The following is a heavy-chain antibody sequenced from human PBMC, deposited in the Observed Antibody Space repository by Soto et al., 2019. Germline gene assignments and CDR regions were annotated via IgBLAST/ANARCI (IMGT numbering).Heavy chain of an antibody. V-gene: IGHV1-46*01. CDR3: ARDRDWGSGYYYGMDV. D-gene: IGHD7-27*01. J-gene: IGHJ6*02. Sequence: QVQLVQSGAEVKKPGASVKVSCKASGYTFTSYYMHWVRQAPGQGLEWMGIINPSGGSTNYAQKFQGRVTMTRDTSTSTAYMELSSLRSEDTAVYYCARDRDWGSGYYYGMDVWGRGTTVTVSS. CDR2: INPSGGST. CDR1: GYTFTSYY.